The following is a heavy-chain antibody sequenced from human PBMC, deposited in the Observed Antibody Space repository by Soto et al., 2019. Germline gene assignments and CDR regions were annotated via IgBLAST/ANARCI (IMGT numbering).Heavy chain of an antibody. CDR2: IYYSGTT. CDR1: GGSISSGGYY. V-gene: IGHV4-31*01. D-gene: IGHD3-22*01. Sequence: QVQLRESGPGLVKPSQTLSLTCTVSGGSISSGGYYWSWIRQHPGKGLEWIGYIYYSGTTYYNPSLESLATISVDTSKSQFSLKLSSVTAADTAVYYCARGPSSGYYFFDYWGQGTLVTVSS. J-gene: IGHJ4*02. CDR3: ARGPSSGYYFFDY.